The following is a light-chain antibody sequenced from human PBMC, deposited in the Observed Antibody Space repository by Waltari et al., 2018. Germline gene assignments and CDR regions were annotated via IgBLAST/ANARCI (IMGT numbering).Light chain of an antibody. CDR1: QSVASNY. CDR3: QQYGTSPLT. CDR2: TAS. V-gene: IGKV3-20*01. Sequence: EIVLTQSPGTLSLSPGERATLSCRASQSVASNYLAWYQQKPGQAPRLLRYTASSRASGIPDRFSGSGSGTDFTLTISRLEPEDFAVYYCQQYGTSPLTFGGGTRV. J-gene: IGKJ4*01.